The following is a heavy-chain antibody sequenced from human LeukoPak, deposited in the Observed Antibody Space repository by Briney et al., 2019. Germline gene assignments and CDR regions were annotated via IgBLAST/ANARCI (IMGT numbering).Heavy chain of an antibody. D-gene: IGHD3-22*01. CDR1: GGSFSGYY. Sequence: SETLSLTCAVYGGSFSGYYWSWIRQPPGKGLEWIGEINHSGSTNYNPSLKSRVTISVDTSKNQFSLKLSSVTAADTAVYYCARGRSSYYDSSGYLYWGQGTLVTVSS. V-gene: IGHV4-34*01. CDR3: ARGRSSYYDSSGYLY. CDR2: INHSGST. J-gene: IGHJ4*02.